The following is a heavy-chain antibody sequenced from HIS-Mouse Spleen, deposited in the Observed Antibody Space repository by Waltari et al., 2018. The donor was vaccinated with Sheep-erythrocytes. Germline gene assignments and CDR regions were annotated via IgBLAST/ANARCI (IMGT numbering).Heavy chain of an antibody. D-gene: IGHD6-6*01. CDR3: ARVGRYSSSSHAEYFQH. V-gene: IGHV3-53*02. CDR2: IYRGVST. J-gene: IGHJ1*01. CDR1: GFTVSSNY. Sequence: EVQLVETGGGLIQPGGSLRLSCAASGFTVSSNYMSWVRQAQGKGLDGVPYIYRGVSTYNADSGNGRFTISRDNSKNTLYLQMNSLRAEDTAVYYCARVGRYSSSSHAEYFQHWGQGTLVTVSS.